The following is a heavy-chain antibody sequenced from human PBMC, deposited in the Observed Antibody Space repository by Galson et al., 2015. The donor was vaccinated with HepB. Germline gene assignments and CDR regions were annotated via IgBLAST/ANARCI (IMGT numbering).Heavy chain of an antibody. CDR1: GFTFSDYY. CDR3: ARVNGVVDYGDYEETGRAGYYFDY. J-gene: IGHJ4*02. CDR2: ISSSSSYT. Sequence: SLRLSCAASGFTFSDYYMSWIRQAPGKGLEWVSYISSSSSYTNYADSVKGRFTISRDNAKNSLYLQMNSLRAEDTAVYYCARVNGVVDYGDYEETGRAGYYFDYWGQGTLVTVSS. V-gene: IGHV3-11*05. D-gene: IGHD4-17*01.